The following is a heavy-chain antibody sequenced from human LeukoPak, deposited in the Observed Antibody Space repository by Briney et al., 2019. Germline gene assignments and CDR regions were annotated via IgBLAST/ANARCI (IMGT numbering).Heavy chain of an antibody. CDR1: GGSIRSGY. Sequence: SETLSLTCTVSGGSIRSGYWSWVRQPPGKGLEWIGYIYYSGGTNYNPSLKSRVTISIGTSKNQFSLKLSSVTAADTAVYYCARGGYGAYFDYWGQGTLVTVSS. CDR3: ARGGYGAYFDY. J-gene: IGHJ4*02. CDR2: IYYSGGT. V-gene: IGHV4-59*01. D-gene: IGHD3-22*01.